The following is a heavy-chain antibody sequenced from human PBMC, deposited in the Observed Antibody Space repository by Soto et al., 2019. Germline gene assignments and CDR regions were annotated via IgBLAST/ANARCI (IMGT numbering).Heavy chain of an antibody. Sequence: SVKGSCKASGGTFSTYTISWVRQAPGQGREWMGRIIPILGIANYAQKFQGRVTITADKSTSTVYMDLSRLRSEDTAVYYGARPPNSSGYYYAIDYWGQGTPVSPSS. CDR2: IIPILGIA. V-gene: IGHV1-69*02. CDR3: ARPPNSSGYYYAIDY. J-gene: IGHJ4*02. CDR1: GGTFSTYT. D-gene: IGHD3-22*01.